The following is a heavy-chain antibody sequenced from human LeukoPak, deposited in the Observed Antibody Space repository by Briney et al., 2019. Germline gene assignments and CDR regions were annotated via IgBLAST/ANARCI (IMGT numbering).Heavy chain of an antibody. Sequence: GGSLRLSCAASGFTFSSYEMNWVRQAPGKGLEWVSYISSSGSTIYYADSVKGRFTISRDNAKNSLYLQMNSLRAEDTAVYYCARGDYYDNSGSFDYWGQGTLVTVSS. D-gene: IGHD3-22*01. V-gene: IGHV3-48*03. CDR2: ISSSGSTI. J-gene: IGHJ4*02. CDR3: ARGDYYDNSGSFDY. CDR1: GFTFSSYE.